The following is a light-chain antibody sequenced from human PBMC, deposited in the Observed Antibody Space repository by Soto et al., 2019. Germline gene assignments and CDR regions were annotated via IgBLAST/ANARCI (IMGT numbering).Light chain of an antibody. CDR3: QQSYSTLT. Sequence: DIQMTQSPSSLSASVGDRVTITCRASQSISSYLNWYQQKPGKAPKLLIYAASSLQSWVPSRFSGSGSGTDFPLTISSLHPEDVATYYCQQSYSTLTFGGGTKVEIK. CDR2: AAS. V-gene: IGKV1-39*01. J-gene: IGKJ4*01. CDR1: QSISSY.